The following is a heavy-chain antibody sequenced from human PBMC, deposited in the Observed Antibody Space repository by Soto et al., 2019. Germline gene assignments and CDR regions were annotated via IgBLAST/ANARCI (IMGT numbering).Heavy chain of an antibody. Sequence: QVQLQESGPGLVKPSETLSLTCTVSGDSVTTGSSSWTWIRQPPGNGLEWIGNISYSGGTNYKPPLKGRITIVLDSFKNQFSLKLTSVTAADTVVYYCAKMWITHYDYWGHGSLVTVSS. CDR3: AKMWITHYDY. V-gene: IGHV4-61*01. CDR1: GDSVTTGSSS. D-gene: IGHD3-10*01. J-gene: IGHJ4*01. CDR2: ISYSGGT.